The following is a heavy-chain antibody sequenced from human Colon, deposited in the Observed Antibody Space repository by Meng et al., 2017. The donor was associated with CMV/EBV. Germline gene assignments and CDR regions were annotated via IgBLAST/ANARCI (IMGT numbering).Heavy chain of an antibody. V-gene: IGHV4-61*01. D-gene: IGHD3-10*01. J-gene: IGHJ4*02. CDR1: GGSVSSGSYY. CDR3: ARERRYYGSRSPDN. Sequence: GSLRLSCTVSGGSVSSGSYYWSWIRQPPGKGLEWIGYIYYSGSTNYNPSLKSRVTISVDTSKNQFSLKLSSVTAADTAVYYCARERRYYGSRSPDNWGQGTLVTAPQ. CDR2: IYYSGST.